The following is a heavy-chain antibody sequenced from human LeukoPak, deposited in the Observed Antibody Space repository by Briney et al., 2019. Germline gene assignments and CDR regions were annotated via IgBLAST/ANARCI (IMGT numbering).Heavy chain of an antibody. D-gene: IGHD1-26*01. CDR1: GFTFSDNY. CDR3: ARVVGVHIAHYYGMDV. Sequence: GGSLRLSCAASGFTFSDNYMSWIRQAPGKGLEWVSYISSSGSTIYYADSVKGRFTISRDNAKNSLYLQMNSLRAEDTAVYYCARVVGVHIAHYYGMDVWGQGTTVTVSS. CDR2: ISSSGSTI. V-gene: IGHV3-11*01. J-gene: IGHJ6*02.